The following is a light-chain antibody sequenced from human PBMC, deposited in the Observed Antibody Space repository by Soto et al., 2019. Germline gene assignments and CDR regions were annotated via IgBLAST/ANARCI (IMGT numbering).Light chain of an antibody. CDR2: GAS. Sequence: EVVMTQSPVTLSVSPGEGATLSCRASQSVISYLAWYQQKPGQAPRLLIYGASTSATDVPARFSGSGSGTEFTLTISSLQPEDFGVYYCQQYNNWPWLTFGGGTKVEI. V-gene: IGKV3-15*01. J-gene: IGKJ4*01. CDR3: QQYNNWPWLT. CDR1: QSVISY.